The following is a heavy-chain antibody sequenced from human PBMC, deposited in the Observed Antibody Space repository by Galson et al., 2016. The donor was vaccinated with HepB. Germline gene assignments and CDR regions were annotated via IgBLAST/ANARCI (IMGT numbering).Heavy chain of an antibody. CDR1: GDSMTNYY. CDR3: ARARARTPRAGLN. CDR2: IFHNGTT. Sequence: ETLSLTCSVSGDSMTNYYWSWIWQPPGKGLEWIGYIFHNGTTNYNPSLESRLTISLDMSKNQVSLKLTSVTTADTAVYFCARARARTPRAGLNWGQGTLVAVSS. V-gene: IGHV4-59*01. J-gene: IGHJ4*02. D-gene: IGHD3-22*01.